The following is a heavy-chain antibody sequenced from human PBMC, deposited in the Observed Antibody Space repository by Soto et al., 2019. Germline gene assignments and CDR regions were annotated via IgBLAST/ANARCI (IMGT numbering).Heavy chain of an antibody. Sequence: GSLRLSCAASGFTFSSYSMNWVRQAPGKGLEWVSSISSSSSYIYYADSVKGRFTISRDNAKNSLYLQMNSLRAEDTAVYYCARDAYGDYYFDYWGQGTLVTVSS. D-gene: IGHD4-17*01. CDR1: GFTFSSYS. CDR3: ARDAYGDYYFDY. V-gene: IGHV3-21*01. J-gene: IGHJ4*02. CDR2: ISSSSSYI.